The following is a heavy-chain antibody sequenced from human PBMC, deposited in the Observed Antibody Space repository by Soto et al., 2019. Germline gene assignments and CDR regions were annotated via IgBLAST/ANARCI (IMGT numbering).Heavy chain of an antibody. J-gene: IGHJ4*02. CDR1: GFTFSSYA. D-gene: IGHD3-10*01. V-gene: IGHV3-64*01. CDR2: ISSNGGSS. CDR3: ARELRLRGPYDY. Sequence: EVQLVESGGGLVQPGGSLRLSCAASGFTFSSYAMHWVRQAPGKGLEYVSAISSNGGSSYYANSVKGRFTISRDNSKNTPYLQLGSLRAEDVAVYYCARELRLRGPYDYWGQGTLVTVSS.